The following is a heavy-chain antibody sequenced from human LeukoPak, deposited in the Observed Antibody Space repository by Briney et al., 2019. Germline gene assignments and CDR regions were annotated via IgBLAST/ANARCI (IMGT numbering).Heavy chain of an antibody. D-gene: IGHD3-22*01. V-gene: IGHV4-38-2*01. CDR3: ARGYYNSSGYYYYYYYMDV. CDR1: GYPINNAYY. J-gene: IGHJ6*03. Sequence: PSETLSLTCGVSGYPINNAYYWVWIRQPPGKGLEWIGSLYHPDSTYYNPSLKSRVTMSVDTSRNQFSLKLSSVTAADTAVYYCARGYYNSSGYYYYYYYMDVWGKGTTVTVSS. CDR2: LYHPDST.